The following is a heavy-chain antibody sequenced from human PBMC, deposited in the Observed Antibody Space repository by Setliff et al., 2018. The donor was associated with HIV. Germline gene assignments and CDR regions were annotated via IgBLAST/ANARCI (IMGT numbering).Heavy chain of an antibody. V-gene: IGHV4-59*12. CDR1: GDSISTDY. CDR2: IYNSGST. Sequence: SETLSLTCTVSGDSISTDYWTWIRQPPGKGLEWIGYIYNSGSTYYNPSLKSRVTISVDTSKNQFSLKLISVTAADTAVYYCARAPLSGGSFGWFDPWGQGTLVTVSS. J-gene: IGHJ5*02. CDR3: ARAPLSGGSFGWFDP. D-gene: IGHD2-15*01.